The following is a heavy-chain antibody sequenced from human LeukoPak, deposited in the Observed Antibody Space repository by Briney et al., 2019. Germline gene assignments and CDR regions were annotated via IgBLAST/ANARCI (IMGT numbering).Heavy chain of an antibody. Sequence: GASVKVSCKASGYTFTSYYIHWVRQAPGQGLEWMGIINPSGGSTRYAQKLEGRVTMTRDKSTSTVYMEVSSLRSEDTAVYFCARDLCGGDCYSEDAFDIWGQGTMVTVSS. CDR1: GYTFTSYY. CDR2: INPSGGST. D-gene: IGHD2-21*02. V-gene: IGHV1-46*04. J-gene: IGHJ3*02. CDR3: ARDLCGGDCYSEDAFDI.